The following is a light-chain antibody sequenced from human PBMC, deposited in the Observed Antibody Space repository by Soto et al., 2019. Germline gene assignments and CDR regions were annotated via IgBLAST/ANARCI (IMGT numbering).Light chain of an antibody. J-gene: IGKJ4*01. CDR2: AAS. CDR3: QQYYSYTLT. V-gene: IGKV1-8*01. CDR1: QGISSY. Sequence: AIRMTQSPSSLSASTGDRVTITCRASQGISSYLAWYQQKPGKAPKLLIYAASTLQSGVPSRFSGSGSGTDFTLTISCLQSEDFATYYWQQYYSYTLTFGGGTKVDIX.